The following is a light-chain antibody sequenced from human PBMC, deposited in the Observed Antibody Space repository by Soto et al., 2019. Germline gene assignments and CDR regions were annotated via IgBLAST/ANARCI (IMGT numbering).Light chain of an antibody. CDR3: AAWDDSLSAVV. J-gene: IGLJ2*01. CDR2: DND. CDR1: SSNIGNNF. V-gene: IGLV1-51*01. Sequence: QSVWTQPPSVSAASGQKVTISCFGSSSNIGNNFVSWYQQLPGTAPKLLIYDNDKRPSGIPDRFSGSKSGTSATLGITGLQAGDEADYYCAAWDDSLSAVVFGGGTKLTVL.